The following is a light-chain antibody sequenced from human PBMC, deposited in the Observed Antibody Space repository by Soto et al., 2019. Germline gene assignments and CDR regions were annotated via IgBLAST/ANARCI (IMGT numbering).Light chain of an antibody. J-gene: IGLJ3*02. CDR3: CSYAGSSNWV. CDR2: EDS. CDR1: SSDVGSYNL. Sequence: QSVLTQPASVSGSPGQSITISCTGTSSDVGSYNLVSWYQQHPGKAPKLMIYEDSKRPSGVSNRFSGSKSGNTAYLTSSGLQAEDEADYYCCSYAGSSNWVFGGGTQLTVL. V-gene: IGLV2-23*01.